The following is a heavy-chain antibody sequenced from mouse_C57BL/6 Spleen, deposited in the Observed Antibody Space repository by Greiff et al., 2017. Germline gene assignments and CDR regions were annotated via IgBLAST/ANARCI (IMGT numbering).Heavy chain of an antibody. Sequence: VQLQQPGAELVKPGASVKMSCKASGYTFTSYWITWVKQRPGQGLEWIGDSFPGSGSTNYNEKFKSKATLTVDTSSSTAYMQLSSLTSEDSAVYYCARSGYGSSYYFDYWGQGTTLTVSS. V-gene: IGHV1-55*01. J-gene: IGHJ2*01. CDR3: ARSGYGSSYYFDY. CDR1: GYTFTSYW. CDR2: SFPGSGST. D-gene: IGHD1-1*01.